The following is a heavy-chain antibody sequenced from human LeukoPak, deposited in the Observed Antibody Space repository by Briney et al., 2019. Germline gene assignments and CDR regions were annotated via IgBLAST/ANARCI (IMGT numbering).Heavy chain of an antibody. CDR1: GYTFTDYY. CDR3: TREARVGNWFDP. D-gene: IGHD2-2*01. CDR2: INPDSGGT. Sequence: GASVKVSCRASGYTFTDYYIHWVRQAPGRGLEWMGWINPDSGGTNYAQKFQGRVTMTRDTSIRTVYMDLSRLRSDDTVVFYCTREARVGNWFDPWGQGTQVTVSS. V-gene: IGHV1-2*02. J-gene: IGHJ5*02.